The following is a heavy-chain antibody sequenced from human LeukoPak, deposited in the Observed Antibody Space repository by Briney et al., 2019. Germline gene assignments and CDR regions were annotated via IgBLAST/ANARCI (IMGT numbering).Heavy chain of an antibody. D-gene: IGHD3-22*01. V-gene: IGHV4-59*01. CDR3: ARENPSGYYNRPIDY. Sequence: PSETLSLICTVSGASISSYYWSWIRQPPGKGLEWIGDIYYSGSIKYNPSLKSRVTMSVDTSKNQFSLRLSSVTAADTAIYYCARENPSGYYNRPIDYWGQGTLVTVSS. J-gene: IGHJ4*02. CDR2: IYYSGSI. CDR1: GASISSYY.